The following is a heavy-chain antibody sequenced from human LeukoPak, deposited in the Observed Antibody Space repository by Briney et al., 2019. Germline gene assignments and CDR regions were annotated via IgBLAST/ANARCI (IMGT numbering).Heavy chain of an antibody. J-gene: IGHJ4*02. Sequence: PGGSLRLSCAASGFTFDDYTMHWVRQAPGKGLEWVSLISWDGGSTYYADSVKGRFTISRDNSKNSLYLQMNSLRTEDTALYYCAKGIAAAGTMEYYFDYWGQGTLVTVSS. D-gene: IGHD6-13*01. CDR3: AKGIAAAGTMEYYFDY. CDR1: GFTFDDYT. V-gene: IGHV3-43*01. CDR2: ISWDGGST.